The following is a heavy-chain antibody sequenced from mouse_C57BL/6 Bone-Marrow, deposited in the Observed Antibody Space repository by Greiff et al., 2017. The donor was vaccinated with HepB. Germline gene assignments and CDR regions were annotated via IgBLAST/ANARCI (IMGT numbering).Heavy chain of an antibody. J-gene: IGHJ3*01. CDR3: TTDGSSSAWFAY. Sequence: VQLQQSGAELVRPGASVKLSCTASCFNIKDDYMHWVKQRPEQGLEWIGWIDPENGDTEYASKFQGKATITADTSSNTAYLQLSSLTSEDTAVYYCTTDGSSSAWFAYWGQGTLVTVSA. D-gene: IGHD1-1*01. CDR1: CFNIKDDY. CDR2: IDPENGDT. V-gene: IGHV14-4*01.